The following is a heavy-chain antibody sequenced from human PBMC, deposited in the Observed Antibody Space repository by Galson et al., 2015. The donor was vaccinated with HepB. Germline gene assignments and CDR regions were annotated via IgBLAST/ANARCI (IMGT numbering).Heavy chain of an antibody. D-gene: IGHD2-15*01. CDR1: GYTFSSFS. Sequence: SVKVSCKASGYTFSSFSITWVRQAPGQGLEWMGWISPYNRKTDYSRKLQGRVTMTTDIFTSTAYMELRSLRSDDTAVYYCARGALVVVVGATQNNWFDPWGQGTLVTVSS. J-gene: IGHJ5*02. CDR2: ISPYNRKT. V-gene: IGHV1-18*01. CDR3: ARGALVVVVGATQNNWFDP.